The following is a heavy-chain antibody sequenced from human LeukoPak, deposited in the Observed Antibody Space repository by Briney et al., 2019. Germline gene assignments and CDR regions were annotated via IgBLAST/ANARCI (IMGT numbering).Heavy chain of an antibody. D-gene: IGHD1-1*01. CDR1: GFTVSSNY. CDR3: ARTTTFAPHFDY. Sequence: GGSLRLSCAASGFTVSSNYMSWVRQAPGKGLEWVSVIYSGGTTYYADSVKGRFTISRDNSKNTLYLQMNSLRAEDTAVYCCARTTTFAPHFDYWGQGTLVTVSS. V-gene: IGHV3-66*01. CDR2: IYSGGTT. J-gene: IGHJ4*02.